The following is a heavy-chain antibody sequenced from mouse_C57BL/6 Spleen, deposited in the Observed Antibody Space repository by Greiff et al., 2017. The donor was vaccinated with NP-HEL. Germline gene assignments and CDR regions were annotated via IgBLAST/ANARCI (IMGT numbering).Heavy chain of an antibody. Sequence: QVQLQQPGAELVKAGASVKMSCKASGYTFTSYWMHWVKQRLVQGLEWFAETNPTNGRTYYNEKFKSKATLTVDNSSSPAYMLLSGPTFEDSAVYDCARMKKRVATYFDYWGQGTTLTVSS. CDR1: GYTFTSYW. V-gene: IGHV1S81*02. D-gene: IGHD1-1*01. CDR2: TNPTNGRT. J-gene: IGHJ2*01. CDR3: ARMKKRVATYFDY.